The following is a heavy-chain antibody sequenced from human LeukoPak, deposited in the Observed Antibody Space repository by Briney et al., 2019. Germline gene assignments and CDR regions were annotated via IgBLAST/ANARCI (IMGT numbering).Heavy chain of an antibody. CDR2: ISGSGGST. CDR1: GFTFSSYA. CDR3: ARPNYYYYYMDV. Sequence: PGGSLRLSCAASGFTFSSYAMSWVRQAPGKGLEWVSDISGSGGSTYYADSVKGRFTISRDNSKNTLYLQMNSLRAEDTAVYYCARPNYYYYYMDVWGKGTTVTVSS. V-gene: IGHV3-23*01. J-gene: IGHJ6*03.